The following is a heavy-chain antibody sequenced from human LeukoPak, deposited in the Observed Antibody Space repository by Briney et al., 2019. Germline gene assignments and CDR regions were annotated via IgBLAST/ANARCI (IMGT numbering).Heavy chain of an antibody. CDR3: AARHSYRSGWFYFDF. CDR1: GFTFDDYA. CDR2: ITWNSDYK. V-gene: IGHV3-9*01. D-gene: IGHD6-19*01. J-gene: IGHJ4*02. Sequence: PGGSLRLSCAASGFTFDDYAMHWVRQAPGKGLEWVSGITWNSDYKVYADSVKGRFTISRDNAKNSLYLQMNSLRDEDTALYYYAARHSYRSGWFYFDFWGQGTLVTVSS.